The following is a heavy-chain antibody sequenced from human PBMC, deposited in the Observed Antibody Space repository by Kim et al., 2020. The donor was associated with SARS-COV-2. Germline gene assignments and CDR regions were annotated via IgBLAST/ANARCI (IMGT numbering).Heavy chain of an antibody. CDR2: ISYDGNDK. J-gene: IGHJ4*02. D-gene: IGHD2-21*01. Sequence: GGSLRLSCAASGFTFSAYGMHWVRQAPGKGLEWVALISYDGNDKYYADSVKGRFTISGDNSKNTLFLQMNSLRGEDTAVYYCAKLRAVVIAATDYWGQGTLVTVSS. CDR3: AKLRAVVIAATDY. CDR1: GFTFSAYG. V-gene: IGHV3-30*18.